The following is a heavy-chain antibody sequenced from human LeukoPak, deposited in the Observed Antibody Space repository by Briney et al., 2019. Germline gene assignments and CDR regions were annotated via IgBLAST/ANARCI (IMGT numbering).Heavy chain of an antibody. V-gene: IGHV4-59*08. J-gene: IGHJ4*02. Sequence: PSETLSLTCTVSGGSISSYYWSWIRQPPGKGLEWIGYIYYSGSTNYNPSLKSRVTISVDTSKNQFSLKLSSVTAADTAVYYCARLGTVTEFDYWGQGTLVTVSS. CDR1: GGSISSYY. D-gene: IGHD4-17*01. CDR3: ARLGTVTEFDY. CDR2: IYYSGST.